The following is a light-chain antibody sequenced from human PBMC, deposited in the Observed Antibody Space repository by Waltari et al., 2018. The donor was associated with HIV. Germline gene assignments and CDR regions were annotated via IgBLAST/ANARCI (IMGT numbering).Light chain of an antibody. CDR1: QNISNH. CDR3: QQSHSWPS. J-gene: IGKJ2*01. CDR2: SAS. V-gene: IGKV3-11*01. Sequence: ELSQSPVTLSASPGERATLFCVASQNISNHLGWYQHRPGQSPRLLIHSASIRATDIPPTFRGRGSGTDFSLTISSLEPEDFAVYYCQQSHSWPSFGRGTKVDMK.